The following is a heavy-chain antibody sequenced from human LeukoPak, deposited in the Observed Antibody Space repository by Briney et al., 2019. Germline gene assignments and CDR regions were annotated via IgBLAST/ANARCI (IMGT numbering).Heavy chain of an antibody. CDR1: GFTFSTYG. V-gene: IGHV3-30*18. J-gene: IGHJ3*02. Sequence: GGSLRLSCAASGFTFSTYGMYWVRQAPGKGLEWVAFISYDGTTDYYAYSVKGLFTISRDNSKNTLYLQMNSLRAEDTAVYYCAKDLSPLVWFVSGSDAFDIWGQGTMVTVSS. CDR3: AKDLSPLVWFVSGSDAFDI. CDR2: ISYDGTTD. D-gene: IGHD3-10*01.